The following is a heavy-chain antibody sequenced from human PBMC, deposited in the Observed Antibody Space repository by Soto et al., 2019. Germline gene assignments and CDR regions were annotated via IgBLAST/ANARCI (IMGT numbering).Heavy chain of an antibody. J-gene: IGHJ3*02. D-gene: IGHD3-10*01. Sequence: QVQLQESGPGLVKPSQTLSLTCTVSGGSISSGDYYWSWIRQPPGKGLEWIGYIYYSGSTYYNPPLKCRLTISVDTSTTPFSLQLSSVTAADTAVYFCARLPTMDHAAFDIWGQGTMVTVSS. V-gene: IGHV4-30-4*01. CDR2: IYYSGST. CDR3: ARLPTMDHAAFDI. CDR1: GGSISSGDYY.